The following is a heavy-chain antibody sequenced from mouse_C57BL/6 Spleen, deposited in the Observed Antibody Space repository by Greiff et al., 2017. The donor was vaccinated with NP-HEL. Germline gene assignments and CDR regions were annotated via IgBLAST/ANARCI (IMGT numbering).Heavy chain of an antibody. Sequence: QVQLQQSGPELVKPGASVKISCKASGYAFSSSWMNWVKQRPGKGLEWIGRIYPGDGDTNYNGKFKGKATLTADKSSSTAYMQLSSLTSEDSAVYFCARSGYRYFDVWGTGTTVTVSS. CDR3: ARSGYRYFDV. V-gene: IGHV1-82*01. J-gene: IGHJ1*03. CDR1: GYAFSSSW. CDR2: IYPGDGDT.